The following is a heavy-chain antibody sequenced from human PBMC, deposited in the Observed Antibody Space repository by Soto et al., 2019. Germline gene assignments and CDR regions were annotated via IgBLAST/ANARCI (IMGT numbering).Heavy chain of an antibody. Sequence: QVQLQESGPGLVKPSQTLSLTCTVSGDPIRRGDYYWSWIRQPPGKGLEWIGYLYYSGSTYYNPSLKSRVTISLDTSKNQFSLKLSSVTAADPAVYYCARATSKYGDYYYYYGMDVWGQGTTVTVSS. CDR3: ARATSKYGDYYYYYGMDV. CDR1: GDPIRRGDYY. J-gene: IGHJ6*02. V-gene: IGHV4-30-4*01. CDR2: LYYSGST. D-gene: IGHD4-17*01.